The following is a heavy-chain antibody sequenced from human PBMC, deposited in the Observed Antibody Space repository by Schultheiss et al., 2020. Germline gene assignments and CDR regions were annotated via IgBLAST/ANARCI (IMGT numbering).Heavy chain of an antibody. CDR3: ARGGTRYSSSWKY. CDR2: IYHSGST. Sequence: SETLSLTCAVSGGSISSSNWWSWVRQPPGKGLEWIGEIYHSGSTNYNPSLKSRVTISVDTSKNQFSLKLSSVTAADTAVYYCARGGTRYSSSWKYWGQGTLVTVSS. D-gene: IGHD6-13*01. J-gene: IGHJ4*02. V-gene: IGHV4-4*02. CDR1: GGSISSSNW.